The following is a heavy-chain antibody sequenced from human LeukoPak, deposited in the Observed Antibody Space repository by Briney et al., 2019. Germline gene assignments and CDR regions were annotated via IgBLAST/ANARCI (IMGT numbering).Heavy chain of an antibody. CDR3: AKDRQVVPAAI. J-gene: IGHJ4*02. D-gene: IGHD2-2*01. CDR1: GFTVSSNY. CDR2: IYSGGNT. V-gene: IGHV3-53*01. Sequence: GGSLRLSCAASGFTVSSNYMTWVRQAPGKGLEWVSVIYSGGNTYYTDSVRGRFTISRDNSKNTLYLQMNSLRADDTAVYYCAKDRQVVPAAIWGQGTLVTVSS.